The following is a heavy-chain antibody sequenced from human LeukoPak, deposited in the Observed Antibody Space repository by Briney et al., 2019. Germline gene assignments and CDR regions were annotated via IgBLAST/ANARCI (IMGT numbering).Heavy chain of an antibody. D-gene: IGHD3-22*01. CDR2: INPNSGGT. CDR3: ARGPPTIVVVITTGDFDS. J-gene: IGHJ4*02. CDR1: GYTFTGYY. V-gene: IGHV1-2*02. Sequence: ASVKVSCKASGYTFTGYYIHWVRQDPGQGLEWMGWINPNSGGTNYAQKFQGRVTMTRDTSISTAYMELRRLRSDDRAVYYCARGPPTIVVVITTGDFDSWGQGTLVTVSS.